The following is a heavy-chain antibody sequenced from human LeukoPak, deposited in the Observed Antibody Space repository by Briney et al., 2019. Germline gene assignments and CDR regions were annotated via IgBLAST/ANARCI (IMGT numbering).Heavy chain of an antibody. CDR3: ARDEWGLGGSRSRYYYYYMDV. J-gene: IGHJ6*03. CDR2: IYYRGST. V-gene: IGHV4-59*01. CDR1: GRSKIRYY. Sequence: RSETVSLPCTVSGRSKIRYYWSWTRHPPGEGLEWIGYIYYRGSTNYNPSLKSRVTISVDTSKNQFSLKLSSVTAADTAVYYCARDEWGLGGSRSRYYYYYMDVWGKGTTVTVSS. D-gene: IGHD2-15*01.